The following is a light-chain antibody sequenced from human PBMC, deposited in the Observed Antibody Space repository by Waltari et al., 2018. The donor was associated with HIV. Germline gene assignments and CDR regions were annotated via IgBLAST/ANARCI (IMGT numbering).Light chain of an antibody. CDR1: QSVLHSSNNKNY. CDR2: WAS. V-gene: IGKV4-1*01. Sequence: DIVMTQSPDTLAVSLGERATIHCKSSQSVLHSSNNKNYLAWYQQKPGQPPKLLIYWASTRESGVPDRFSGSGSGTDFPLTISSLQAEDVAVYYCQQYYSTPNTFGPGTKVDIK. CDR3: QQYYSTPNT. J-gene: IGKJ3*01.